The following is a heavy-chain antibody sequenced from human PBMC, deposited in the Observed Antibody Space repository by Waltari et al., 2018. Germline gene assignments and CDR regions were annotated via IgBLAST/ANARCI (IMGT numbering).Heavy chain of an antibody. J-gene: IGHJ6*02. Sequence: QVQLVQSGAEATKPGSSVRVSCRASGGTFTSDTINWVRQAPGKGLEWMGRIMPDNSETEYAVKFQGRIAVTADKSTGTVYMELSSLRSDDTAVYYCAGGDGGYYYHKMDVWGQGTTVTVSS. V-gene: IGHV1-69*02. CDR1: GGTFTSDT. CDR2: IMPDNSET. D-gene: IGHD3-10*01. CDR3: AGGDGGYYYHKMDV.